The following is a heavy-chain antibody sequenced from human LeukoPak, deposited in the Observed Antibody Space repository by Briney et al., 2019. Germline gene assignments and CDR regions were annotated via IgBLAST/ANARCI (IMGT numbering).Heavy chain of an antibody. V-gene: IGHV3-30*02. J-gene: IGHJ5*02. CDR2: IRYDGGNK. D-gene: IGHD2-2*02. Sequence: GSLRLSCAASGFTFSTFGMHWVRQAPGKGLEWVAFIRYDGGNKYYADSVKGRFAISRDNSKNTLYLQMNSLRAEDTAVYYCARTYCSSTSCYKFDPWGQGTLVTVSS. CDR1: GFTFSTFG. CDR3: ARTYCSSTSCYKFDP.